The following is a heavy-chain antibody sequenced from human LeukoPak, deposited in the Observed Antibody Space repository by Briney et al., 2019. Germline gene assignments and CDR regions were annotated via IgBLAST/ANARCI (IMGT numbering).Heavy chain of an antibody. V-gene: IGHV1-2*02. J-gene: IGHJ2*01. CDR3: ARGKSATAPDSNWYLDL. D-gene: IGHD6-13*01. CDR2: INPNSGGT. Sequence: ASVKVSCKASGYYMHWVRQAPGPGLEWMGWINPNSGGTKYAQKFQGRVTMTRDTPISTAYMELSRLRSDDTAVYYCARGKSATAPDSNWYLDLWGRGTLVTVSS. CDR1: GYY.